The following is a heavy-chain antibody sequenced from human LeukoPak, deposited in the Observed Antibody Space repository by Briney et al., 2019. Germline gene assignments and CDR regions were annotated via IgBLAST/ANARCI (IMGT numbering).Heavy chain of an antibody. J-gene: IGHJ4*02. CDR2: ITGSGSGI. V-gene: IGHV3-48*02. CDR3: ASPHSGYG. Sequence: PGGSLRLSCAASEFTFSSYSMNWVRQAPGKGLQWVSYITGSGSGIHYADSMKGRFTISRDNAKNTLYLQMNSLRDEDTAVYYCASPHSGYGWGQGTLVTVSS. D-gene: IGHD5-12*01. CDR1: EFTFSSYS.